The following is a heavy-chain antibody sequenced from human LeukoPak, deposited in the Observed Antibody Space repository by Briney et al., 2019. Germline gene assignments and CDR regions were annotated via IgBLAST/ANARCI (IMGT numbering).Heavy chain of an antibody. V-gene: IGHV1-3*01. CDR2: INAGNGNT. D-gene: IGHD6-6*01. J-gene: IGHJ4*02. Sequence: GASVKVSCKASGYTFTSYAMHWVRQAPGQRLEWMGWINAGNGNTKYSQKFQGRVTITRDTSASTAYMELSSLRSEDTAVYYCARGWNIAARLDFDYWGQGTLVTVSS. CDR1: GYTFTSYA. CDR3: ARGWNIAARLDFDY.